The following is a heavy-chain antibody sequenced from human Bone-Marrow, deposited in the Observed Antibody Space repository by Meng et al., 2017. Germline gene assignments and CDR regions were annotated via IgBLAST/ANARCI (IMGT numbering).Heavy chain of an antibody. J-gene: IGHJ4*02. CDR3: ARSRGSGYIHPNDY. CDR1: GCTFTSYG. Sequence: ASVKVSCKASGCTFTSYGISWVRQAPGQGLEWMGWINPNSGGTNYAQKFQGRVTMTRDTSTSTAYMDVNRLTSDDTAVYYCARSRGSGYIHPNDYWGQGTLVTVSS. D-gene: IGHD3-22*01. V-gene: IGHV1-2*02. CDR2: INPNSGGT.